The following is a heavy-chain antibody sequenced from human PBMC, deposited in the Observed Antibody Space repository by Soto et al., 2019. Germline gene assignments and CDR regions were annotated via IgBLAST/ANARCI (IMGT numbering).Heavy chain of an antibody. V-gene: IGHV4-38-2*01. CDR3: ARVRRIGMSGSPGDS. D-gene: IGHD3-10*01. J-gene: IGHJ4*02. CDR1: GYAISSGFC. Sequence: SETLSLTCDVSGYAISSGFCWAWIRQPPGKRLEWIGNIYFTGTTSYNPSLKTRVTMSVDTSKNQFSLRLSSVTAADTAVFYCARVRRIGMSGSPGDSWGQGTQVTVSS. CDR2: IYFTGTT.